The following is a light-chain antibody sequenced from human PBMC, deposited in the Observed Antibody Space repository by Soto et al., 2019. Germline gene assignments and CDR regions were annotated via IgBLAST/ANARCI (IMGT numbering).Light chain of an antibody. V-gene: IGKV1-5*03. J-gene: IGKJ1*01. CDR1: QNISPW. CDR2: KAS. CDR3: HQYYKYST. Sequence: DIQMTQSPSTLSASVGDRVTITCRASQNISPWLAWYQQKPGEAPKLLIYKASNLESGVPSRFSGSGSGTEFPLTISSLQPDDFAIYYCHQYYKYSTFGLGTKVEIK.